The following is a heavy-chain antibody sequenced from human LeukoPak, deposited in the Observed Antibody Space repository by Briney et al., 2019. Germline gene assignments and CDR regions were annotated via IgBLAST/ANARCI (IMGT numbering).Heavy chain of an antibody. CDR3: ARLTSGSYYPYYYYYMDV. CDR1: GGSISSYY. V-gene: IGHV4-4*09. J-gene: IGHJ6*03. Sequence: SETPSLTCTVSGGSISSYYWSWIRQPPGKGLEWIGYIYTSRSTNYNPSLKSRVTISVDTSKNQFSLKLSSVTAADTAVYYCARLTSGSYYPYYYYYMDVWGKGTTVTVSS. D-gene: IGHD1-26*01. CDR2: IYTSRST.